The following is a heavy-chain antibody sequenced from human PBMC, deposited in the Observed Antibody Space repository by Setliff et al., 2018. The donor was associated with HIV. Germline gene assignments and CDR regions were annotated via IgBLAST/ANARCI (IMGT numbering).Heavy chain of an antibody. Sequence: GGSLRLSCAASGFTFRNHAMNWVRQAPGKGLEWVSAVSGTGGETYYADSVKGRFTISTDNSKNTLYLQMNSLRAEDTAVYYCAKPLTQWGVSPYHYAVDVWGQGTTVTVSS. V-gene: IGHV3-23*01. CDR3: AKPLTQWGVSPYHYAVDV. D-gene: IGHD1-26*01. J-gene: IGHJ6*02. CDR2: VSGTGGET. CDR1: GFTFRNHA.